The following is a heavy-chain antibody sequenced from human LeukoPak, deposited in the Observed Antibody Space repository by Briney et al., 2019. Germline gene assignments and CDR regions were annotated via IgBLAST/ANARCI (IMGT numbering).Heavy chain of an antibody. D-gene: IGHD4-23*01. Sequence: GASVKVSRKASGGTFSSYAISWVRQAPGQGLEWMGGIIPIFGTANYAQKFQGRVTITADESTSTAYMELSSLRSEDTAVYYCARGWVVYGGKTGEYFQHWGQGTLVTVSS. CDR3: ARGWVVYGGKTGEYFQH. CDR1: GGTFSSYA. V-gene: IGHV1-69*13. J-gene: IGHJ1*01. CDR2: IIPIFGTA.